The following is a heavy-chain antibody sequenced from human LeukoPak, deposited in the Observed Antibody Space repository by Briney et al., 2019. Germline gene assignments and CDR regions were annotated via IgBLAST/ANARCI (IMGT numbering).Heavy chain of an antibody. V-gene: IGHV3-23*01. CDR2: ISGSGGST. CDR1: GFTFSSYA. CDR3: AKDMVSYGSKAFDY. J-gene: IGHJ4*02. Sequence: GGSLRLSCAASGFTFSSYAMSWVRRAPGKGLAWVSAISGSGGSTYYADSVKGRFTISRDNSKSTLYLQMNSLRAEDTAVYYCAKDMVSYGSKAFDYWGQGTLVTVSS. D-gene: IGHD3-10*01.